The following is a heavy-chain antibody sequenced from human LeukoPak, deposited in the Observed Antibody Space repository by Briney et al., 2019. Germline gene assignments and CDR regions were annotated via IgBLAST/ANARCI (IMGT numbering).Heavy chain of an antibody. Sequence: GGSLRLSCAASGFTFSSYEMNWVRQAAGKEVEWVSYISSSGSTIYYADSLKGRFTISRDNAKNSLYLQMNSLRAEDTAVYYCARDTFNYFDYWGQGTLVTVSS. J-gene: IGHJ4*02. CDR3: ARDTFNYFDY. V-gene: IGHV3-48*03. CDR1: GFTFSSYE. CDR2: ISSSGSTI.